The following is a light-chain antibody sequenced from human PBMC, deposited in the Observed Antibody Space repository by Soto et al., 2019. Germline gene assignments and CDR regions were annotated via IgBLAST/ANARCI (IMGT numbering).Light chain of an antibody. CDR2: EDN. Sequence: NFMLTQPHSVSESPGKAVTISCTHSSGSIASDCVQWYQQRPGSAPTSVICEDNLSPPWVPDRLSGSIDRSSKSASLTISGLKTEDEADYYCQSYDTCNRVFGGGTKLTVL. J-gene: IGLJ3*02. CDR3: QSYDTCNRV. CDR1: SGSIASDC. V-gene: IGLV6-57*03.